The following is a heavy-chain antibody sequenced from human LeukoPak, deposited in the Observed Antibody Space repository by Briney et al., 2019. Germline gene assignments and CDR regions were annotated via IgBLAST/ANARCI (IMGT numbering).Heavy chain of an antibody. CDR1: GGSISSYY. D-gene: IGHD3-10*01. CDR2: IYYSGST. Sequence: SETLSLTCTVSGGSISSYYWSWIRQPPGKGLEWTGYIYYSGSTNYNPSLKSRVTISVDTSKNQFSLKLSSVTAADTAVYYCAREACSTYGSGSYCPFDCWGQGTLVTVSS. V-gene: IGHV4-59*01. CDR3: AREACSTYGSGSYCPFDC. J-gene: IGHJ4*02.